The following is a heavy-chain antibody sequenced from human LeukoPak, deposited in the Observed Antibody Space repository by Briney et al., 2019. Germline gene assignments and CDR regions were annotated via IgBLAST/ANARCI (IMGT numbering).Heavy chain of an antibody. D-gene: IGHD3-22*01. V-gene: IGHV4-34*01. Sequence: SETLSLTCAVYGGSFSGYYWSWIRQPPGKGLEWIGEINHSGSTNYNPSLKSRVTISVNTSKNQFSLKLSSVTAADTAVYYCARAGQYYYDSAGYFPDYWGQGTLVTVSS. CDR3: ARAGQYYYDSAGYFPDY. CDR2: INHSGST. CDR1: GGSFSGYY. J-gene: IGHJ4*02.